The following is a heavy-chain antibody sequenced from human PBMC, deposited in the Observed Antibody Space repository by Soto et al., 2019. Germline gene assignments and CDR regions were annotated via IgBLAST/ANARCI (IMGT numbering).Heavy chain of an antibody. Sequence: GGSLRLSCAASGSTFSSYEMNWVRQAPGKGLEWVSYISSSGSTIYYADSVKGRFTISRDNAKNSLYLQMNSLRAEDTAVYYCARRYFDWLPSSYGMDVWGQGTTVTVSS. J-gene: IGHJ6*02. CDR3: ARRYFDWLPSSYGMDV. CDR1: GSTFSSYE. D-gene: IGHD3-9*01. V-gene: IGHV3-48*03. CDR2: ISSSGSTI.